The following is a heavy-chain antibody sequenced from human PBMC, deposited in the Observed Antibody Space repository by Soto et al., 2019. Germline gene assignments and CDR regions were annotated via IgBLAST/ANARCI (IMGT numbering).Heavy chain of an antibody. D-gene: IGHD2-15*01. V-gene: IGHV4-59*01. CDR2: ISYSGGT. Sequence: SETLSLTCTVSGGSMSSYYWTWLRQSPGRGLEWIGYISYSGGTYYNPSLKSRVTISADTSKNQFSLRMNSMIAADTAVYYCARADPDASVGYWGQGTLVTVSS. J-gene: IGHJ4*02. CDR3: ARADPDASVGY. CDR1: GGSMSSYY.